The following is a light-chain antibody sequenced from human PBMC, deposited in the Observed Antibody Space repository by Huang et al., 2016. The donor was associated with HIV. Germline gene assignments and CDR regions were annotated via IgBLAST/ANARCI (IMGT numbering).Light chain of an antibody. J-gene: IGKJ1*01. Sequence: DIQMTQSPSSLSASVGDRVTITCQANQDICNYLNWYQQKPGKAPKLLIYDASNLETGVSSRFSGSGSGTDFTFTISSLQPEDIATYYCQHYDNLRTFGQGTKVEIK. CDR1: QDICNY. CDR3: QHYDNLRT. V-gene: IGKV1-33*01. CDR2: DAS.